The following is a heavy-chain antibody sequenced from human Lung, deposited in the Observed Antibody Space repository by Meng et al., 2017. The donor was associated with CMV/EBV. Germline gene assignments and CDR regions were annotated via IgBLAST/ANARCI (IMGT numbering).Heavy chain of an antibody. Sequence: GESLKISCAASGFTFRSYGMHWVRQAPGRGLEWVSVVSYYGSNQYYADSVNGRFTISRDNSRNTLYLQMNSLRVEDTAVYFCATDRRKSPSYPYGMDVWGQGXTVTVSS. CDR3: ATDRRKSPSYPYGMDV. D-gene: IGHD5-24*01. CDR2: VSYYGSNQ. V-gene: IGHV3-30*04. J-gene: IGHJ6*02. CDR1: GFTFRSYG.